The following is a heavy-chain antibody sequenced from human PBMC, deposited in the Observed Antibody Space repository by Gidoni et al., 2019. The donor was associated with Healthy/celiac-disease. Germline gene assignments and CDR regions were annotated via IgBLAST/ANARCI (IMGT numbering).Heavy chain of an antibody. Sequence: QVQLVESGGGVVQPGRSLRLSCAASGFTFSSYAMHWVRQAPGKGLEWVAVISYDGSNKYYADSVKGRFTISRDNSKNTLYLQMNSLRAEDTAVYYCARLGVAGTGFDYWGQGTLVTVSS. J-gene: IGHJ4*02. CDR1: GFTFSSYA. CDR2: ISYDGSNK. CDR3: ARLGVAGTGFDY. D-gene: IGHD6-19*01. V-gene: IGHV3-30*01.